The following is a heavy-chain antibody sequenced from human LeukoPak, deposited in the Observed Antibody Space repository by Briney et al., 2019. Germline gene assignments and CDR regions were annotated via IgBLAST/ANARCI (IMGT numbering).Heavy chain of an antibody. CDR1: EFSVGSNY. CDR3: AKDSRSSGWYNWFDP. CDR2: IYSGGST. D-gene: IGHD6-19*01. Sequence: PGRSLRLSCAASEFSVGSNYMTWVRQAPGKGLEWVSLIYSGGSTYYADSVKGRFTISRDNSKNTLYLQMNRLRAEDTAIYYCAKDSRSSGWYNWFDPWGQGTLVTVSS. V-gene: IGHV3-66*01. J-gene: IGHJ5*02.